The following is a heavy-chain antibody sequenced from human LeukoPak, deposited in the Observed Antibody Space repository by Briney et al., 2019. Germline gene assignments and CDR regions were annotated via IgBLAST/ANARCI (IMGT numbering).Heavy chain of an antibody. CDR1: GYTFTGYY. CDR3: AREIRYYDSSGTDAFDI. V-gene: IGHV1-2*02. Sequence: ASVKVSCKASGYTFTGYYMHWVRQAPGQGLEWMGWINPNSGGTNYAQKFQGRVTMTRDTSISTAYMELSRLRSDDTAVYYCAREIRYYDSSGTDAFDIWGQGTMVTVSS. D-gene: IGHD3-22*01. J-gene: IGHJ3*02. CDR2: INPNSGGT.